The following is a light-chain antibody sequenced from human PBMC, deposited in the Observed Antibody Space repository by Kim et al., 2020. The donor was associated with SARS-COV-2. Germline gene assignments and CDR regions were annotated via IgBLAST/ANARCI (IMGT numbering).Light chain of an antibody. V-gene: IGKV3-20*01. CDR3: HQYASSPLT. J-gene: IGKJ4*01. Sequence: SPGERATLSCRASQSVSSNFLAWYQHKPGQAPRLLISAASTRATGIPDRFSGSGSGADFTLTISRLEPEDFAVYYCHQYASSPLTFGGGTKVDIK. CDR2: AAS. CDR1: QSVSSNF.